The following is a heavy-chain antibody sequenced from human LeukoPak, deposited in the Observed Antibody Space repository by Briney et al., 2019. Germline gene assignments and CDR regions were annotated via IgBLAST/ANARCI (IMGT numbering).Heavy chain of an antibody. D-gene: IGHD1-26*01. J-gene: IGHJ4*02. CDR2: INPNSGGT. CDR3: ARDRKGELLYYFDY. CDR1: GYTFTGYY. Sequence: ASVKVSCKASGYTFTGYYMHWVRQAPGQGLEWMGWINPNSGGTNYAQKFQGRVTMTRDTSISTAYMELSRLRSDDTAVYYCARDRKGELLYYFDYWGQGTLVTVPS. V-gene: IGHV1-2*02.